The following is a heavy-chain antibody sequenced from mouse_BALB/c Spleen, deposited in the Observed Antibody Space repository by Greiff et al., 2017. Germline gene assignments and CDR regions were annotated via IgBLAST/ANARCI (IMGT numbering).Heavy chain of an antibody. J-gene: IGHJ3*01. CDR1: GFSLTSYG. CDR3: AKTITTATSFVY. Sequence: VQLQESGPSLVQPSQSLSITCTVSGFSLTSYGVHWVRQSPGKGLEWLGVIWRGGSTDYNAAFMSRLSITKDNSKSQVFFKMNSLQADDTAIYYCAKTITTATSFVYWGEGTLVTVSA. V-gene: IGHV2-5-1*01. CDR2: IWRGGST. D-gene: IGHD1-2*01.